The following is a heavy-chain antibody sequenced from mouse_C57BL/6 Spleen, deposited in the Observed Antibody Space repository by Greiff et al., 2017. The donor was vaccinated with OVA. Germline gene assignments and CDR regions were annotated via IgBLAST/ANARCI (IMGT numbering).Heavy chain of an antibody. V-gene: IGHV2-3*01. CDR1: GFSLTSYG. D-gene: IGHD2-12*01. CDR3: AELLGDYYAMDY. Sequence: QVQLQQSGPGLVAPSQSLSITCTVSGFSLTSYGVSWVRQPPGKGLEWLGVIWGDGSTNYHSALISRLSISKDNTKSQVCLKLNILQTDDTATYYCAELLGDYYAMDYWGQGTSVTVSS. J-gene: IGHJ4*01. CDR2: IWGDGST.